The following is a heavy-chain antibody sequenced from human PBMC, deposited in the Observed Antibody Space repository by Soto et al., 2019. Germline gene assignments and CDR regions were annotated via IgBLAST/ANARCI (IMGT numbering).Heavy chain of an antibody. CDR2: IIPIFGTA. D-gene: IGHD4-17*01. Sequence: SVKVSCKASGGTFSSYAISWVRQAPGQGLEWMGGIIPIFGTANYAQKFQGRVTITADESTSTAYMELSSLRSEDTAVYYCASGKPPTAHFDYWGQGTLVTVYS. J-gene: IGHJ4*02. CDR3: ASGKPPTAHFDY. CDR1: GGTFSSYA. V-gene: IGHV1-69*13.